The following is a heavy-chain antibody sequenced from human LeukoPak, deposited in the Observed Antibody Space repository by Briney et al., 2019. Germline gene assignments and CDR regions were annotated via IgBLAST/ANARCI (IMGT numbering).Heavy chain of an antibody. J-gene: IGHJ6*04. D-gene: IGHD4-17*01. CDR1: GYTFTTYV. CDR3: VAGHDYGDSTYYYGLDV. CDR2: INAGNGNT. Sequence: ASVKVSCKASGYTFTTYVMHWVRQAPGQRLEWMGWINAGNGNTKYSQKFQGRVTITRDTSASTAYMELSSPRSEDTSVYYCVAGHDYGDSTYYYGLDVWGKGTTVTVSS. V-gene: IGHV1-3*01.